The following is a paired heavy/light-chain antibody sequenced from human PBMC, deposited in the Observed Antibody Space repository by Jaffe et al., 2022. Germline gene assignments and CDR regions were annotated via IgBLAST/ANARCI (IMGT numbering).Heavy chain of an antibody. Sequence: QVQLQESGPGLVKPSETLSLTCAVSGYSISSGYYWGWIRQPPGKGLEWIGSIYHSGSTYYNPSLKSRVTISVDTSKNQFSLKLSSVTAADTAVYYCARATRFGETLAFNWFDPWGQGTLVTVSS. J-gene: IGHJ5*02. CDR3: ARATRFGETLAFNWFDP. V-gene: IGHV4-38-2*01. D-gene: IGHD3-10*01. CDR2: IYHSGST. CDR1: GYSISSGYY.
Light chain of an antibody. CDR2: EGS. Sequence: QSALTQPASVSGSPGQSITISCTGTSSDVGSYNLVSWYQQHPGKAPKLMIYEGSKRPSGVSNRFSGSKSGNTASLTISGLQAEDEADYYCCSYAGSSTYVVFGGGTKLTVL. V-gene: IGLV2-23*01. J-gene: IGLJ2*01. CDR3: CSYAGSSTYVV. CDR1: SSDVGSYNL.